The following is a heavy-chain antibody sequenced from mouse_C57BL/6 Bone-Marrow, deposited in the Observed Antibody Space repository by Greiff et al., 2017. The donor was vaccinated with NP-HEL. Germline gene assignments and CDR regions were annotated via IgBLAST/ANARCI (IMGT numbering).Heavy chain of an antibody. CDR1: GYSITSGYY. CDR2: ISYDGSN. Sequence: EVKVEESGPGLVKPSQSLSLTCSVTGYSITSGYYWNWIRQFPGNKLEWMGYISYDGSNNYNPSLKNRISITRDPSKNQFFLKLNSVTTEDTATYYWAREGGDSIRYWGQGTTLTVSS. J-gene: IGHJ2*01. CDR3: AREGGDSIRY. D-gene: IGHD2-3*01. V-gene: IGHV3-6*01.